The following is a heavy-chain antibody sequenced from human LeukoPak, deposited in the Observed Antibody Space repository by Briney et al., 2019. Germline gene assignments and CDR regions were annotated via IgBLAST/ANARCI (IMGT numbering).Heavy chain of an antibody. D-gene: IGHD4-11*01. CDR2: ISDYNGNT. Sequence: ASVKVSCKASGYTFTSYGISWLRQAPGQGLEWMGWISDYNGNTNYAQKLQGRVTMTTDTSTSTAYTELRSLRSDDTAVYYCARDLYRDSLPVSWFDPWGQGTLVTVSS. V-gene: IGHV1-18*01. J-gene: IGHJ5*02. CDR1: GYTFTSYG. CDR3: ARDLYRDSLPVSWFDP.